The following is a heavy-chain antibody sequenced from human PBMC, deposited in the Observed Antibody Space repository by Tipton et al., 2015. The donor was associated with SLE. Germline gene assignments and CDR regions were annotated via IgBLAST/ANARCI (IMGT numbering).Heavy chain of an antibody. Sequence: SLRLSCAASGFSFRSFGMHWVRQAPGKGLEWVAFIRSDGSNKYYADSVKGRFTISRDNSKNTLYLQMNSLRAEDTAVYYCAKDISKNSGSYLKGYYYYGLDVWGQGTTVTVSS. D-gene: IGHD1-26*01. V-gene: IGHV3-30*02. CDR1: GFSFRSFG. CDR2: IRSDGSNK. J-gene: IGHJ6*02. CDR3: AKDISKNSGSYLKGYYYYGLDV.